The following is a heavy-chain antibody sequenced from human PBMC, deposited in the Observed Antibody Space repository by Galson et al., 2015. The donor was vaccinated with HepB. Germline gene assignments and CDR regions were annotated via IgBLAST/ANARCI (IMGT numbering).Heavy chain of an antibody. D-gene: IGHD3-10*01. Sequence: SVKVSCKASGGTFSSYAISWVRQAPGQGLEWVGRIIPILGIANYAQKFQGRVTITADKSTSTAYMELSSLRSEDTAVYYCARGSYYKALDAFDIWGQGTMVTVSS. V-gene: IGHV1-69*04. CDR1: GGTFSSYA. CDR2: IIPILGIA. J-gene: IGHJ3*02. CDR3: ARGSYYKALDAFDI.